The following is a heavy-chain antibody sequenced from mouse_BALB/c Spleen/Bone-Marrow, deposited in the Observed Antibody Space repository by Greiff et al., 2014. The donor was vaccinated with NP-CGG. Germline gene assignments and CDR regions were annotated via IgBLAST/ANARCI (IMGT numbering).Heavy chain of an antibody. CDR1: GYTFTSYW. CDR3: ARYGNYGDYFDY. Sequence: VMLVESGAELAKPGASVKMSCKASGYTFTSYWMHWVKQRPGQGLEWIGYINPSTGYTEYNQKFKVKATLTADKSSSTAYMQLSSLTSEDSAVYYCARYGNYGDYFDYWGQGTTLTVSS. J-gene: IGHJ2*01. CDR2: INPSTGYT. V-gene: IGHV1-7*01. D-gene: IGHD2-1*01.